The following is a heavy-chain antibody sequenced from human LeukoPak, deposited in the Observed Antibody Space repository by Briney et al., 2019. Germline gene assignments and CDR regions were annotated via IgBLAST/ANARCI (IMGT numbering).Heavy chain of an antibody. CDR2: LIPIYGIV. CDR3: ATWDIVGATHDAFDI. J-gene: IGHJ3*02. Sequence: SVKVSCKASGGTFTTFTISWVRQAPGQGLEWMGGLIPIYGIVNYAQKFQGSVTITTDESTRTAYLELSSLRSEDTAVYYCATWDIVGATHDAFDIWGQGTMVTVSS. V-gene: IGHV1-69*05. CDR1: GGTFTTFT. D-gene: IGHD1-26*01.